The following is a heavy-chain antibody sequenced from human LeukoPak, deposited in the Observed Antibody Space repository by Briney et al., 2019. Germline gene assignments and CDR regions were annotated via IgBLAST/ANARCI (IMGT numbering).Heavy chain of an antibody. CDR3: ARGRDGYNQGVDY. V-gene: IGHV3-23*01. J-gene: IGHJ4*02. Sequence: PGGSLRLSCAAPGFTFSSYAMSWVRQAPGKGLEWVSAISGSGGSTYYADSVKGRFTISRDNSKNTLYLQMNSLRAEDTAVYYCARGRDGYNQGVDYWGQGTLVTVSS. D-gene: IGHD5-24*01. CDR1: GFTFSSYA. CDR2: ISGSGGST.